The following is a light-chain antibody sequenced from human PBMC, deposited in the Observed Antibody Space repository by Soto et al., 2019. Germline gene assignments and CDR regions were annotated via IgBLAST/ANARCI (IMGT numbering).Light chain of an antibody. J-gene: IGKJ4*01. CDR2: PAS. V-gene: IGKV1-12*01. CDR3: LQANNFPVT. CDR1: QGIGSW. Sequence: DLQMTQSPSFVSASIGDRVTITCRASQGIGSWLAWYQQVPGRAPRLLIFPASPFQSGVSSRFRGSVSGTDFTLTITSLQPEDFATYFCLQANNFPVTFGEGTKVEMK.